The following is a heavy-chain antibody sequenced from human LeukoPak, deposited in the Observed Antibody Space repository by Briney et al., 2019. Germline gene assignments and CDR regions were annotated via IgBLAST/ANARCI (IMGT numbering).Heavy chain of an antibody. CDR2: ISYDGINQ. CDR3: PRDPAYYDSSGYSHYYGMDV. CDR1: GLTLSSYA. J-gene: IGHJ6*02. V-gene: IGHV3-30-3*01. D-gene: IGHD3-22*01. Sequence: LSPAWPASGLTLSSYAMHWVRQAAGKGMEWVAVISYDGINQYYAESVKGRFTISRDNSKNTLYLQMNSLRAEDTAVYYCPRDPAYYDSSGYSHYYGMDVWGQGTTVTVSS.